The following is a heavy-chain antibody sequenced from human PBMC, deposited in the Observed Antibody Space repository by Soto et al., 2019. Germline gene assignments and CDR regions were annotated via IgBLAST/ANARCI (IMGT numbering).Heavy chain of an antibody. D-gene: IGHD3-22*01. Sequence: GGSLRLSCAASGFTFSSYEMNWVRQAPGKGLEWVSYISSSGSTIYYADSVKGRFTISRDNAKNSLYLQMNSLRAEDTAVYYCARGLITMIVVAHDAFDIWGQGTMVTVSS. J-gene: IGHJ3*02. CDR2: ISSSGSTI. CDR3: ARGLITMIVVAHDAFDI. V-gene: IGHV3-48*03. CDR1: GFTFSSYE.